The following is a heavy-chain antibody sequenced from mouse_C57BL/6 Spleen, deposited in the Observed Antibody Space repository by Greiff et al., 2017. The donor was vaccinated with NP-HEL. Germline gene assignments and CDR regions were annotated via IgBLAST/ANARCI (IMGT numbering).Heavy chain of an antibody. CDR1: GYTFTTYP. V-gene: IGHV1-47*01. Sequence: VQLQESGAELVKPGASVKMSCKASGYTFTTYPIEWMKQNHGKSLEWIGNFHPYNDDTKYNEKFKGKATLTVEKSSSTVYLELSRLTSDDSAVYYCARGAYYYGSSSWFAYWGQGTLVTVSA. CDR3: ARGAYYYGSSSWFAY. J-gene: IGHJ3*01. D-gene: IGHD1-1*01. CDR2: FHPYNDDT.